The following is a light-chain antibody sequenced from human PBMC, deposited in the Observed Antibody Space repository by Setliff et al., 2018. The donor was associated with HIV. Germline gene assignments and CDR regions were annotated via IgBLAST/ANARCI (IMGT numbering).Light chain of an antibody. Sequence: SALAQPASVSGSPGQSITISCTGTSSDVGGYNFVSWYQQHPGKAPKLLIFEVSNRPSGVSNRFSGSKSGNTASLTISGLQAEDEADYYCSSYAITTTLPFGTGTKVTVL. J-gene: IGLJ1*01. CDR1: SSDVGGYNF. CDR2: EVS. CDR3: SSYAITTTLP. V-gene: IGLV2-14*01.